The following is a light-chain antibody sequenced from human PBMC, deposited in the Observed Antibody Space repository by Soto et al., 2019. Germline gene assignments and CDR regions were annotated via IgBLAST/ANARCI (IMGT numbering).Light chain of an antibody. J-gene: IGKJ4*01. Sequence: DIVMTQSPDSLAVSLGETATINCKSSQSVLYSSNNKNYLAWYQQKPGQPPKLLIYWASTRESGVPDRFSGSGSGTDFTLTISSLQAADVAMYYCQQYYSIPFTFGGGTKVEIK. CDR3: QQYYSIPFT. V-gene: IGKV4-1*01. CDR2: WAS. CDR1: QSVLYSSNNKNY.